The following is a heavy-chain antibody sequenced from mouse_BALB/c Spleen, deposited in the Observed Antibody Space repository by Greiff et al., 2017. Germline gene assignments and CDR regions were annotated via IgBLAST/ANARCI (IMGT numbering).Heavy chain of an antibody. Sequence: EVQLVESGGGLVKLGGSLKLSCAASGFTFSSYYMSWVRQTPEKRLELVAAINSNGGSTYYPDTVKGRFTISRDNAKNTLYLQMSSLKSEDTALYYCARDGYYEGDYYAMDYWGQGTSVTVSS. D-gene: IGHD2-3*01. V-gene: IGHV5-6-2*01. CDR2: INSNGGST. J-gene: IGHJ4*01. CDR3: ARDGYYEGDYYAMDY. CDR1: GFTFSSYY.